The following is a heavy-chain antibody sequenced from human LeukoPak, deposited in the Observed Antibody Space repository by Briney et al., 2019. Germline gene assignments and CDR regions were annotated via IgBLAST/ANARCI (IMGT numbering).Heavy chain of an antibody. Sequence: PGGSLRLSCAASGFTFSSYGMHWVRQAPGKGLEWVAFIRYDGSNKYYADSVKGRFTISRDNSKNTLYLQMNSLRAEDTAVYYCAREVRVVVVPAAIYIDYWGQGTLVTVSS. V-gene: IGHV3-30*02. CDR2: IRYDGSNK. CDR3: AREVRVVVVPAAIYIDY. D-gene: IGHD2-2*01. CDR1: GFTFSSYG. J-gene: IGHJ4*02.